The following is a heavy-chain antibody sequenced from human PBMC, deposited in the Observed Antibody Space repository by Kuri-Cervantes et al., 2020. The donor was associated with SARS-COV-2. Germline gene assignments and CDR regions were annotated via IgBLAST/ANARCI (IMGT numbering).Heavy chain of an antibody. CDR2: INHSGST. V-gene: IGHV4-39*07. CDR3: ARGRSSGWYWNY. CDR1: GGSISSSNYY. Sequence: GSLRLSCSVSGGSISSSNYYWGWIRQPPGKGLEWIGEINHSGSTNYNSSLKSQVTISVDTSKNQFSLKLSSVTAADTAVYYCARGRSSGWYWNYWGQGNLVTVSS. D-gene: IGHD6-19*01. J-gene: IGHJ4*02.